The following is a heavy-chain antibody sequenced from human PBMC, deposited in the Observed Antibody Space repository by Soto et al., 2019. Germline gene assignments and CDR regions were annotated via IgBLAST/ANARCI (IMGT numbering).Heavy chain of an antibody. J-gene: IGHJ3*02. CDR2: IYYSGST. CDR3: ARFPRGGIAAAGAFDI. CDR1: GGSISSGGYY. D-gene: IGHD6-13*01. V-gene: IGHV4-31*03. Sequence: PSETLSLTCTVSGGSISSGGYYWSWIRQHPGKGLEWIGYIYYSGSTYYNPSLKSRVTISVDTSKNQFSLKLSSVTAADTAVYYCARFPRGGIAAAGAFDIWGQGTMVTVSS.